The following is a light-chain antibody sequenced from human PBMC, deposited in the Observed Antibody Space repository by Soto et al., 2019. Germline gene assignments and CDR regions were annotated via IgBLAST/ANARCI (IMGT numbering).Light chain of an antibody. V-gene: IGKV1-39*01. CDR1: KTIASS. J-gene: IGKJ1*01. CDR2: AAS. Sequence: DIQLTQSPSSLSASVGDRVTITGLASKTIASSVNWYQQRPGKAPKLLIYAASTLQSGVPSRFGGSRSGTDFTLTITSRQPQDFATYLCQQTYNPPRTVGQGT. CDR3: QQTYNPPRT.